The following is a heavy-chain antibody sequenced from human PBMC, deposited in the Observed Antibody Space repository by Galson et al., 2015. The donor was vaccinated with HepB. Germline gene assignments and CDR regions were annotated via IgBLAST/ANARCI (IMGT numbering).Heavy chain of an antibody. D-gene: IGHD2-2*01. CDR1: GFSVSNYY. CDR3: ARDRCSDTTCYYSYAMDV. J-gene: IGHJ6*02. CDR2: VYSGGNT. V-gene: IGHV3-53*01. Sequence: SLRLSCAASGFSVSNYYMSWVRRAPGKGLEGVSVVYSGGNTYYADSVKGRFTISRDNSKNTLYLHMSSLRAEDTAVYYCARDRCSDTTCYYSYAMDVWGQGTTVTVSS.